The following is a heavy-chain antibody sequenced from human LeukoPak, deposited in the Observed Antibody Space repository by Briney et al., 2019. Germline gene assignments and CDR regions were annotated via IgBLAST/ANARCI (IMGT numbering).Heavy chain of an antibody. J-gene: IGHJ5*02. V-gene: IGHV4-34*01. D-gene: IGHD3-10*01. CDR2: INHSGST. CDR3: ARDGISMIRGVSDH. Sequence: PSETLSLTCTVSGGSISSYYWSWIRQPPGKGLEWIGEINHSGSTNYNPSLKSRVTISVDTSKNQFSLMLSSVTAADSAVYYCARDGISMIRGVSDHWGQGTLVTVSS. CDR1: GGSISSYY.